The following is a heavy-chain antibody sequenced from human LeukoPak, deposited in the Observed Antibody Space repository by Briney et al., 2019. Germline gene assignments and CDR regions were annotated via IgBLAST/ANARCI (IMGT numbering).Heavy chain of an antibody. CDR3: ARDRPLDL. V-gene: IGHV3-53*01. Sequence: PGGSLRLSCAASGFIVSHNYMTWVRQAPGKGLEWISVIYIDGTTYYADSVKGRFTISRDQANNTLYLQMNTLRDEDTAVYYCARDRPLDLWGQGTLVAVSS. CDR1: GFIVSHNY. J-gene: IGHJ4*02. CDR2: IYIDGTT.